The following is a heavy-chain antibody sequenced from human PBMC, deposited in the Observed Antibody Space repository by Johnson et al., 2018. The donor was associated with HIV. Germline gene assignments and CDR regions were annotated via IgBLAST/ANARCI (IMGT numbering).Heavy chain of an antibody. J-gene: IGHJ3*02. CDR2: IAASGDST. D-gene: IGHD5-18*01. CDR3: AKEQPARAFDI. V-gene: IGHV3-23*04. CDR1: GFTFNTYV. Sequence: VQLVESGGGLVQRGGSLRLSCAASGFTFNTYVMNWVRQAPGKGLEWVSLIAASGDSTYYADSVKGRFTISRDNSKNTLYLQMNSLRAEDTAVYYCAKEQPARAFDIWGQGTMVTVSS.